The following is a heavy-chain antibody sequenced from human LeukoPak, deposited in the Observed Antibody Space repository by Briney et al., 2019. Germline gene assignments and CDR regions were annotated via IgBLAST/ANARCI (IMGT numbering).Heavy chain of an antibody. V-gene: IGHV3-30*18. CDR2: MPYDGSNK. Sequence: QPGGSLRLSCAASGFTFSSYGVHWVRQAPGKGREWVAVMPYDGSNKYYADSVKGRFTISRDNSKNTLYLQMNSLRAEDTAVYYCAKDRGHRYCSSTSCYQGGYYFDYWGQGTLVTVSS. CDR3: AKDRGHRYCSSTSCYQGGYYFDY. CDR1: GFTFSSYG. J-gene: IGHJ4*02. D-gene: IGHD2-2*01.